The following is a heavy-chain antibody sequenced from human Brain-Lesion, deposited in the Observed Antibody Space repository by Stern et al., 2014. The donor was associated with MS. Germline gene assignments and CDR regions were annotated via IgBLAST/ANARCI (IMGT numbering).Heavy chain of an antibody. V-gene: IGHV3-7*01. CDR3: ARGVVP. J-gene: IGHJ5*02. Sequence: EVQLVESGGGLVQPGGSLRLSCAASGFRFSNYWMSWVRQAPGKGPEWVANIKSDGREKLYVDSVKGRFTISRDNAKNSLYLQMNSLRAEDTAVYYCARGVVPWGQGTLVTVSS. CDR2: IKSDGREK. CDR1: GFRFSNYW.